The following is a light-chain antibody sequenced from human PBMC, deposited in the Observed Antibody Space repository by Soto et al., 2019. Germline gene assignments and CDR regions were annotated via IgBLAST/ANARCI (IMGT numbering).Light chain of an antibody. Sequence: EIALTQSPGTLSLSPGERATLSCRASQSVSSAYLTWYQQIPGQAPRLLIYGASSSATGIPDRFSGSGSGTDFTLTISGLDPEDFAVYYCQQSGSSFYTFGQGTKLEIK. CDR3: QQSGSSFYT. V-gene: IGKV3-20*01. J-gene: IGKJ2*01. CDR2: GAS. CDR1: QSVSSAY.